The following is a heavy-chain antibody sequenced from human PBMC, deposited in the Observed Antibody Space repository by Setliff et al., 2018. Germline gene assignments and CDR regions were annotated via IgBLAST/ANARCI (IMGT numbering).Heavy chain of an antibody. J-gene: IGHJ4*02. D-gene: IGHD3-22*01. Sequence: ASVKVSCKASGYTFTSYYIHWVRQAPGQGLEWMGIINPSSGTTSYAQKFQGRVTMTRDKSTSTVYMELSSLRSEDTAVYYCAREGPSMVTAPGRSGYVDWGQGTLVTVSS. V-gene: IGHV1-46*03. CDR1: GYTFTSYY. CDR3: AREGPSMVTAPGRSGYVD. CDR2: INPSSGTT.